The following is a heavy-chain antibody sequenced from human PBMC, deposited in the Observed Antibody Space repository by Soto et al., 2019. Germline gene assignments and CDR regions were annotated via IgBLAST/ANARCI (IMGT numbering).Heavy chain of an antibody. Sequence: GGSLRLSCAASGFSFSGYAMTWVRQAPGKGLEWVSTTGASGRTTYYADSVKGRFTVSRDNSKNTLDLQMSSLRADDTAVYYCATVHNTSRSFDYWGQGTLVTVSS. D-gene: IGHD1-20*01. CDR3: ATVHNTSRSFDY. J-gene: IGHJ4*02. CDR2: TGASGRTT. CDR1: GFSFSGYA. V-gene: IGHV3-23*01.